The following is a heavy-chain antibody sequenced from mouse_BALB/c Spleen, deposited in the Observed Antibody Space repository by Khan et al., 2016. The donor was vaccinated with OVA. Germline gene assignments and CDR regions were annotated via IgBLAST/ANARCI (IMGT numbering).Heavy chain of an antibody. CDR3: ARLAYYYYSEGFAY. V-gene: IGHV5-6*01. D-gene: IGHD1-1*01. CDR1: GFTFSTYG. J-gene: IGHJ3*01. CDR2: ISSGGHYT. Sequence: EVQRVESGGDLVKPGGSLKLSCAASGFTFSTYGMSWVRQTPDKRLEWVATISSGGHYTYYPDSVKGRFTISRANAKNSLSLQMTSLKSEATAIYYCARLAYYYYSEGFAYWGQGTLVTVSA.